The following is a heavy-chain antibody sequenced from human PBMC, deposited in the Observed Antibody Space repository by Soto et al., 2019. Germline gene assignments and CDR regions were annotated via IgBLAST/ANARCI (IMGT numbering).Heavy chain of an antibody. Sequence: QVQLVESGGGVVQPGTSLRLSCAASGCTFSDYALHWVRQAPGKGLEWVGVIFYDGSNKYYADSVEGRFTVSTDNSKNTLYLQMTGVRAEATAVYYCASELSHYSSRHFEYCSQCTLVPVTP. CDR2: IFYDGSNK. CDR3: ASELSHYSSRHFEY. D-gene: IGHD2-15*01. CDR1: GCTFSDYA. J-gene: IGHJ4*02. V-gene: IGHV3-30-3*01.